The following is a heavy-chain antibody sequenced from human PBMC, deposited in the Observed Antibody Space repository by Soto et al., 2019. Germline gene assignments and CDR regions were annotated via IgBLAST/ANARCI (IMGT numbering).Heavy chain of an antibody. J-gene: IGHJ4*02. CDR1: GFTFSSYA. Sequence: EVQLLESGGGLVQPGGSPRLSCAASGFTFSSYAMSWVRQAPGKGLEWVSAISGSGGSTYYADSVKGRFTISRDNSKNTLYLQMNSLRAEDTAVYYCAKPYGDYVFGPVYWGQGTLVTVSS. D-gene: IGHD4-17*01. CDR2: ISGSGGST. V-gene: IGHV3-23*01. CDR3: AKPYGDYVFGPVY.